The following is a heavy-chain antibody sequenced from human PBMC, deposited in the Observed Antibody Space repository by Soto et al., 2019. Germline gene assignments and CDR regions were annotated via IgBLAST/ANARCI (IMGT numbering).Heavy chain of an antibody. CDR1: GFTFDDYA. Sequence: GGSLRLSCASSGFTFDDYAMCLVRQVLGKGLEWVSSISWNSGNTGYADSVKGRFTTSRDNAENSLYLQMNSLRPEDTALYYCVRSKGGYSYGTPFDYWGQGTLVTVSS. V-gene: IGHV3-9*01. CDR2: ISWNSGNT. J-gene: IGHJ4*02. CDR3: VRSKGGYSYGTPFDY. D-gene: IGHD5-18*01.